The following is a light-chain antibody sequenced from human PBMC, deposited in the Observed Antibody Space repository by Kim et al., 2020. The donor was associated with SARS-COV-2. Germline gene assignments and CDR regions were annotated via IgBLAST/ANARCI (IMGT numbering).Light chain of an antibody. V-gene: IGLV3-9*01. CDR3: QVWDSNTVV. CDR1: NMGGKQ. CDR2: RNN. J-gene: IGLJ3*02. Sequence: GALGQTAKMPCGGSNMGGKQAHWYLQRPGEAPVPVIYRNNNLPAGIPERFSGSNSGNTATLTISRAQAGDEGDYYCQVWDSNTVVFGGGTKLTVL.